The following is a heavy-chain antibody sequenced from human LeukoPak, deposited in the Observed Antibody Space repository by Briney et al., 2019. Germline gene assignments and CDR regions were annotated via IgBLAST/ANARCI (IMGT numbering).Heavy chain of an antibody. D-gene: IGHD2-21*02. CDR2: IYHSGST. Sequence: SETLSLTCAVSGGSISSGGYSWSWIRQPPGKGLEWIGYIYHSGSTYYNPSLKSRVTISVDRSKNQFSLKLSSVTAADTAVYYCARAPCGGDCYIFDYWGQGTLVTVSS. CDR1: GGSISSGGYS. V-gene: IGHV4-30-2*01. CDR3: ARAPCGGDCYIFDY. J-gene: IGHJ4*02.